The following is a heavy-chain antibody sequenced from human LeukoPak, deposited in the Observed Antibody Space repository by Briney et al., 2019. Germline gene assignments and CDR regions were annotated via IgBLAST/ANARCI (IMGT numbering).Heavy chain of an antibody. CDR2: IIPILGIA. V-gene: IGHV1-69*04. D-gene: IGHD5-18*01. Sequence: GSSVKVSCKASGGTFSSYAISWVRQAPGQGLEWMGRIIPILGIANYAQKFQGRVTITADKSTSTAYMELSSLRSEDTAVYYCGRERPGLGYSYGIVFDYWGQGTLVTVSS. J-gene: IGHJ4*02. CDR3: GRERPGLGYSYGIVFDY. CDR1: GGTFSSYA.